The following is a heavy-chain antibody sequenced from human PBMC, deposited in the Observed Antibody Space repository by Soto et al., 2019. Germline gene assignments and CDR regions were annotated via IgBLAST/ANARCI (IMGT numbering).Heavy chain of an antibody. CDR1: GFTFSSYA. D-gene: IGHD2-2*01. CDR3: ARVRPVAPAGRNYYYYYGMDV. V-gene: IGHV3-30-3*01. J-gene: IGHJ6*02. CDR2: ISYDGSNK. Sequence: QVQVVESGGGVVQPGRSLRLSCAASGFTFSSYAMHWVRQAPGKGLEWVAVISYDGSNKYYADSVKGRFTISRDNSKNTPYLQMNSLRAEDTAVYYCARVRPVAPAGRNYYYYYGMDVWGQGTTVTVSS.